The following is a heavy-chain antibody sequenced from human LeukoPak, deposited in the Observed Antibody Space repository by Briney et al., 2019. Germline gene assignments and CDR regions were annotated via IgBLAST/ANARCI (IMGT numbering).Heavy chain of an antibody. CDR2: IYHSGST. CDR3: ARPENSGSQKGPLGWFDP. Sequence: PSETLSLTCTVSGYSISSGYYWGWLRQPPGKGLEWIGSIYHSGSTYYNPSLKSRVTISVDTSKNQFSLKLSSVTAADTAVYYCARPENSGSQKGPLGWFDPWGQGTLVTVSS. V-gene: IGHV4-38-2*02. D-gene: IGHD1-26*01. J-gene: IGHJ5*02. CDR1: GYSISSGYY.